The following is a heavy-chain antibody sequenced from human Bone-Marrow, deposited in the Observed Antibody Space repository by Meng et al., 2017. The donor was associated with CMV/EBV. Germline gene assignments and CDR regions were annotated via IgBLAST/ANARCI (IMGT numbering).Heavy chain of an antibody. CDR2: IYSGGST. V-gene: IGHV3-53*01. CDR1: GFTVSSNY. Sequence: GESLKISCAASGFTVSSNYMSWVRQAPGKGLEWVSVIYSGGSTYYADSVKGRFTISRDNSKNTLYLQMNSLRAEDTAVYYCARAQAPGYCSSTSCLPHYYYYYGMDVWGQGPTVTVSS. CDR3: ARAQAPGYCSSTSCLPHYYYYYGMDV. D-gene: IGHD2-2*01. J-gene: IGHJ6*02.